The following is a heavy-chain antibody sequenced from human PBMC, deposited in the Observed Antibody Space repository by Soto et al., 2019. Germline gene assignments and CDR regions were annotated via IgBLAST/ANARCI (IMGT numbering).Heavy chain of an antibody. CDR2: ISGSGGST. Sequence: GGSLRLSCAASGFTFRSYAISWVRQAPGKGLEWVSAISGSGGSTYYADSVKGRFTISRDNSKNTLYLQMNSLRAEDTAVYYCARFLEWLFSGMDVWGQGTTVTVSS. CDR3: ARFLEWLFSGMDV. D-gene: IGHD3-3*01. V-gene: IGHV3-23*01. J-gene: IGHJ6*02. CDR1: GFTFRSYA.